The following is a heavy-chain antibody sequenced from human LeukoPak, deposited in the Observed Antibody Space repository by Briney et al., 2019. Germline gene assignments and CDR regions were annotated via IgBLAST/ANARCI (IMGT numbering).Heavy chain of an antibody. CDR3: ARDIVVVPAGWFDP. J-gene: IGHJ5*02. CDR2: INPNSGGT. D-gene: IGHD2-2*01. Sequence: RASVKASCKASGYTFTGYYMHWVRQAPGQGLEWMGWINPNSGGTNYAQKFQGRVTMTRDTSTSTAYMELSRLRSDDTAVYYCARDIVVVPAGWFDPWGQGTLVTVSS. CDR1: GYTFTGYY. V-gene: IGHV1-2*02.